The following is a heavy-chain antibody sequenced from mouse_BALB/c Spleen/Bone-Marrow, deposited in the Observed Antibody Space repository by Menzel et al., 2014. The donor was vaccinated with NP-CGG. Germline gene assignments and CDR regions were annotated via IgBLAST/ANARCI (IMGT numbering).Heavy chain of an antibody. CDR2: INPTNGRS. CDR3: ARRGDCYGAMDY. D-gene: IGHD1-1*01. V-gene: IGHV1S81*02. J-gene: IGHJ4*01. Sequence: VKLQESGAELVKPGDSVKLSCKASGYIFTNYWMHWVKQRPGQGLSWIGEINPTNGRSNYNEKFKSKATLTVDKSSNTAYMQLSSLTSEDSAVYYCARRGDCYGAMDYWGQGTSVTVSS. CDR1: GYIFTNYW.